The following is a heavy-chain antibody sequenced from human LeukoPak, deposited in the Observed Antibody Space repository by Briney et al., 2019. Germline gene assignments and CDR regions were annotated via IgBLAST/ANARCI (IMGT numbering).Heavy chain of an antibody. CDR3: ARDLVGVPAATGY. V-gene: IGHV3-53*01. CDR1: GFTVSTNY. D-gene: IGHD2-2*01. CDR2: IYSGGST. Sequence: GGSLRLSCAASGFTVSTNYMSWVRQAPGKGLEWVSVIYSGGSTYYADSVKGRFTISRDNSKNTLYLQMNSLRAEDTAVYHCARDLVGVPAATGYWGQGTLVTVSS. J-gene: IGHJ4*02.